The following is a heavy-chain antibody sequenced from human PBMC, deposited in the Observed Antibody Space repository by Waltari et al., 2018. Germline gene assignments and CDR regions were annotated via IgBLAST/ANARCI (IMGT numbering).Heavy chain of an antibody. Sequence: VQLVESGGGVVQPGRSLRLSCAASGFTFSSYGMHWVRQAPGKGLEWVAVISYDGSNKYYADSVKGRFTISRDNSKNTLYLQMNSLRAEDTAVYYCAKGSNSGYDGYFDYWGQGTLVTVSS. CDR2: ISYDGSNK. J-gene: IGHJ4*02. D-gene: IGHD5-12*01. V-gene: IGHV3-30*18. CDR3: AKGSNSGYDGYFDY. CDR1: GFTFSSYG.